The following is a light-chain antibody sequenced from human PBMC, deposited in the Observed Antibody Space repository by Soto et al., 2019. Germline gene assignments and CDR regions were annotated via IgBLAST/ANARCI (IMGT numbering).Light chain of an antibody. Sequence: EIVLTQSPGTLPLSPGERATLSCRASQSVSSNYLVWYQQKPGQAPRPLLYGASSRATGIPDRFSGSGSGTDFSLPISRLEPEDFAVYYCQQYANSPFTFGQGTKLEIK. CDR2: GAS. V-gene: IGKV3-20*01. J-gene: IGKJ2*01. CDR3: QQYANSPFT. CDR1: QSVSSNY.